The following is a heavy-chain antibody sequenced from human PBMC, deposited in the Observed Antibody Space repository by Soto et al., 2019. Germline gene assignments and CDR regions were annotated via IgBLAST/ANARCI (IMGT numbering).Heavy chain of an antibody. D-gene: IGHD3-22*01. Sequence: QVHLMQSGAEVKKPGSSVKVSCKASGGTFGSDAITWVRQAPGQGLEWVGRIIPIFGTTNYAQNLQGRVTISADKSTLTSYMELHSLTSDDTALYYCARDRTDSGYYTNWLDPWGQGTRVTVSS. CDR1: GGTFGSDA. J-gene: IGHJ5*02. CDR2: IIPIFGTT. V-gene: IGHV1-69*06. CDR3: ARDRTDSGYYTNWLDP.